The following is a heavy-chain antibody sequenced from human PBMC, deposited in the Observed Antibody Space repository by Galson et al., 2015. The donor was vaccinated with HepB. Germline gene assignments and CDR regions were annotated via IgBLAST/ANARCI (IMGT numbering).Heavy chain of an antibody. Sequence: SVKVSCKVSGYTLTELSMHWVRQAPGKGLEWMGGFDPEDGETIYAQKFQGRVTMTEDTSTDTAYMELSSLRSEDTAVYYCATVVYPPPVPQWLASFDYWGQGTLVTVSS. V-gene: IGHV1-24*01. CDR1: GYTLTELS. J-gene: IGHJ4*02. CDR2: FDPEDGET. CDR3: ATVVYPPPVPQWLASFDY. D-gene: IGHD6-19*01.